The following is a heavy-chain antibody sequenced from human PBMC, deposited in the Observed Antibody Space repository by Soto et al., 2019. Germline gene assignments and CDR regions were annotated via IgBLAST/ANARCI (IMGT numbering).Heavy chain of an antibody. CDR3: AKPPDYGDYRVWYYGMDV. CDR1: GFTFSSYG. Sequence: QVQLVESGGGVVQPGRSLRLSCAASGFTFSSYGMHWVRQAPGKGLEWVAVISYDGSNKYYADSVKGRFTISRDNSKNTLYLQMNSRRAEDTAVYYCAKPPDYGDYRVWYYGMDVWGQGTTVTVSS. J-gene: IGHJ6*02. V-gene: IGHV3-30*18. D-gene: IGHD4-17*01. CDR2: ISYDGSNK.